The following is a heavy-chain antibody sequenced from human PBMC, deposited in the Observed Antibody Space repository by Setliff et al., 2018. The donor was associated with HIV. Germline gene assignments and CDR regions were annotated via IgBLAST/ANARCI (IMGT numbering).Heavy chain of an antibody. CDR1: GFTFSTYG. CDR3: AKIQNPQGYYYDSSGYYPHPGSPDY. Sequence: GGSLRLSCAASGFTFSTYGMHWVRQAPGKGLEWVAFIRYDGSNKYYADSVKGRFTISRDNSKNTLYLQMNSLRAEDTAVYYCAKIQNPQGYYYDSSGYYPHPGSPDYW. J-gene: IGHJ4*01. D-gene: IGHD3-22*01. V-gene: IGHV3-30*02. CDR2: IRYDGSNK.